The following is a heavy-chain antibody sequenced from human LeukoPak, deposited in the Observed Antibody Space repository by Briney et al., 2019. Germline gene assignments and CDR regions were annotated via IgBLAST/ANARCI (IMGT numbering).Heavy chain of an antibody. V-gene: IGHV1-46*01. Sequence: ASVKVSCKASGYTFTSYYMHLVRQAPGQGLEWMGIINPDGGSTSYAQKFQGRVTMPRDTSTSTVYMELSSLRSEDTAVYYCARATGTWGHDGFDIWGQGTMVTVSS. CDR1: GYTFTSYY. D-gene: IGHD3-16*01. CDR2: INPDGGST. CDR3: ARATGTWGHDGFDI. J-gene: IGHJ3*02.